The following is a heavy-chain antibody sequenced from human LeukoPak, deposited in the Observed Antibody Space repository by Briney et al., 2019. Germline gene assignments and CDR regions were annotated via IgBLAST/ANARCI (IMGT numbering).Heavy chain of an antibody. V-gene: IGHV3-30*18. CDR1: GFTFSSYG. CDR2: ISYDGSNK. CDR3: AKGIGYSSSLGYYYYYGMDV. Sequence: PGGSLRLSCAASGFTFSSYGMHWVRQAPGKGLEWVAVISYDGSNKYYADSVKGRFTISSDNSKNTLYLQMNSLRAEDTAVYYCAKGIGYSSSLGYYYYYGMDVWGQGTTVTVSS. J-gene: IGHJ6*02. D-gene: IGHD6-6*01.